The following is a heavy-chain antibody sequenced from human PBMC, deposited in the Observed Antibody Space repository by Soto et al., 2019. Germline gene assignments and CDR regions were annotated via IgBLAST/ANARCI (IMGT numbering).Heavy chain of an antibody. CDR2: ISAYNGNT. CDR3: ARESAVAPPDP. D-gene: IGHD2-15*01. CDR1: GYTFTSYG. J-gene: IGHJ5*02. V-gene: IGHV1-18*01. Sequence: QVQLVQSGAEVKKPGASVKVSCKASGYTFTSYGISWVRQAPGQGLEWMGWISAYNGNTNYAQKLQGRVTMTTDTSMSTGYMEPRGLPPDDTAVYYCARESAVAPPDPWGPGTLVTVSS.